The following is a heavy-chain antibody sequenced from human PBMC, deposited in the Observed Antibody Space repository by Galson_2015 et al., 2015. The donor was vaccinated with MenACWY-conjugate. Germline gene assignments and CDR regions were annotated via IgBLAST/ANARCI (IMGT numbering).Heavy chain of an antibody. CDR2: IYSGGST. Sequence: SLRLSCAASGFTVSSNYMSWVRQAPGKGLEWVSVIYSGGSTYYSDSVKGRFTISRDNSKNTLYLQINSLRAEDTAVYYCARVGGPYSGYAFSFWGQGTLVTVSS. CDR1: GFTVSSNY. J-gene: IGHJ4*02. CDR3: ARVGGPYSGYAFSF. D-gene: IGHD5-12*01. V-gene: IGHV3-66*01.